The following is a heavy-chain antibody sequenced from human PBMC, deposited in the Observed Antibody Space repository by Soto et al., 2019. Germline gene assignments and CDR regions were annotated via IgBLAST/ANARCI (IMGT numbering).Heavy chain of an antibody. CDR2: IYYSGST. Sequence: SETLSLTCTVSGGSISSSSYYWGWIRQPPGKGLEWVGSIYYSGSTYYNPSLKSRVTISVDTSKNQFSLKLSSVTAADTAVYYCARAAGDVVVPAAIDYWGQGTLVTVSS. D-gene: IGHD2-2*01. CDR3: ARAAGDVVVPAAIDY. J-gene: IGHJ4*02. CDR1: GGSISSSSYY. V-gene: IGHV4-39*07.